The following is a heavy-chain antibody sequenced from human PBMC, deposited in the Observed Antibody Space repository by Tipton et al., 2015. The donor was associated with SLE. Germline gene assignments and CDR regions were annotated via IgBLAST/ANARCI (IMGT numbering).Heavy chain of an antibody. CDR1: GVSIEIHY. J-gene: IGHJ6*02. Sequence: TLSLTCTVSGVSIEIHYWNWIRQPPGKGLEWIAFIHSSGSTNYNPSLRSRVTMSVDTSKNQFSLKLSSMTAADTAVYYCARGGTQMTFYYGMDVWGQGTAVTVSS. CDR2: IHSSGST. CDR3: ARGGTQMTFYYGMDV. V-gene: IGHV4-59*11. D-gene: IGHD2-21*02.